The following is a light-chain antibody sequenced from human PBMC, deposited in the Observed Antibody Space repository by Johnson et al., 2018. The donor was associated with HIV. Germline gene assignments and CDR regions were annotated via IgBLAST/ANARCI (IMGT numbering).Light chain of an antibody. Sequence: QSVLTQPPSVSAAPGQKVTISCSGSSSNIGNNYVSWYQQLPGTAPKLLIYDNNKRPSGIPDRFSGSKSGTSATLGITGLQPWDEADYYCGTWDSRLSAYVFGTGTKVTVL. CDR2: DNN. V-gene: IGLV1-51*01. CDR3: GTWDSRLSAYV. J-gene: IGLJ1*01. CDR1: SSNIGNNY.